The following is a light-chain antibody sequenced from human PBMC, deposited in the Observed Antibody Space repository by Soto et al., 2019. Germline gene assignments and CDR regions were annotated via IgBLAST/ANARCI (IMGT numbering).Light chain of an antibody. CDR3: SSYTRTSTRYV. CDR1: SSDVGDYNY. CDR2: EVS. Sequence: QSVLTQPASVSGSPGQSITISCTGTSSDVGDYNYVSWYQHHPGKAPKLMIYEVSNRPSGVSNRFSGSKSGNTASLTVSGLQAEDEADYCCSSYTRTSTRYVFGTGTKVTVL. J-gene: IGLJ1*01. V-gene: IGLV2-14*01.